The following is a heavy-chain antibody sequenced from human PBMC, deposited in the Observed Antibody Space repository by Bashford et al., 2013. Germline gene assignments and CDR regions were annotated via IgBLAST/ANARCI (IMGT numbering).Heavy chain of an antibody. V-gene: IGHV4-31*03. CDR1: GGSISSGVYY. Sequence: SETLSLTCTVSGGSISSGVYYWTWIRQHPGKGLEWIGYIYNTGSTYYNPSLKSRVTISVDTSRNQFSLRLRSVTAADTAVYYCANPGRGYSYGFPYWGQGTLVTVSS. CDR3: ANPGRGYSYGFPY. D-gene: IGHD5-18*01. CDR2: IYNTGST. J-gene: IGHJ4*02.